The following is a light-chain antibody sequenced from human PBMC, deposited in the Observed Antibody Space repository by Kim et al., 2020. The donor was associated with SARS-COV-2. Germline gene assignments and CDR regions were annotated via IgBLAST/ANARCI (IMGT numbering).Light chain of an antibody. CDR2: KDS. Sequence: SYELTQPPSVSVSPGQTARITCSGDALPKQYAYWYQQKPGQAPVLVIYKDSERPSGTPERFSGSSSGTTVTLTISGVQAEDEADYYCQSADSSGTYWVFG. J-gene: IGLJ3*02. CDR3: QSADSSGTYWV. V-gene: IGLV3-25*03. CDR1: ALPKQY.